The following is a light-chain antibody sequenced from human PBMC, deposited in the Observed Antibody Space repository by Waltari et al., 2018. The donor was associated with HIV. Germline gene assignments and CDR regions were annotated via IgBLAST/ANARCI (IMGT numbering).Light chain of an antibody. V-gene: IGLV2-23*02. CDR3: CSYAGSSTHV. Sequence: QSALTQPAPVSGSPGQSITIPCTGTSSDVGNYNVVSWYQQHPGKAPKLMIYEVSKRPSGVSNRFSGSKSGNTASLTISGLQAEDEADYYCCSYAGSSTHVFGTGTKVTVL. CDR2: EVS. CDR1: SSDVGNYNV. J-gene: IGLJ1*01.